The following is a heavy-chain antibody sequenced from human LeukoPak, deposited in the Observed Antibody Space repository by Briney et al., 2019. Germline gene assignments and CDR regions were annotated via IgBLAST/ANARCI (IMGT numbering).Heavy chain of an antibody. CDR2: ISSSSSTI. CDR1: GFTFSSYS. D-gene: IGHD3-10*01. Sequence: PGGSLRLSCAASGFTFSSYSMNWVRQAPGKGLEWVSYISSSSSTIYYADSVKGRFTISRDNAKNSLYLQMNSLRAEDTAVYYCAKNLRGNSSPFDYWGQGTLVTVSS. CDR3: AKNLRGNSSPFDY. J-gene: IGHJ4*02. V-gene: IGHV3-48*04.